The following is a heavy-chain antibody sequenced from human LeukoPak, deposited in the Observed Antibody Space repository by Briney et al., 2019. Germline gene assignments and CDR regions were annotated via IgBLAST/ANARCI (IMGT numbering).Heavy chain of an antibody. CDR3: ARDRPGLDDSCCYSGY. D-gene: IGHD3-22*01. J-gene: IGHJ4*02. CDR2: INPNSGGT. CDR1: GYTFTGYY. V-gene: IGHV1-2*02. Sequence: ASVKVSCKASGYTFTGYYMHWVRQAPGQGLEWMGWINPNSGGTDYAQKFQGRVTMTRDTSITTAYMELSGLTSDDTAVYFCARDRPGLDDSCCYSGYWGQGTLVTVSS.